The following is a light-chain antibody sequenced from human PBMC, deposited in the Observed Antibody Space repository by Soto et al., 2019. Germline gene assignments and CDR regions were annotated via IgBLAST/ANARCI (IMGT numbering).Light chain of an antibody. CDR1: SSNIGAGYD. CDR3: QSYDSSLSGSYV. V-gene: IGLV1-40*01. CDR2: DNN. Sequence: QYVLTQPPSVSGAPGQRVIISCTGSSSNIGAGYDVHWYQQLPGTAPRLLIYDNNNRPSGVPARFSVSKSDTSASLAITGLQPEDEADYYCQSYDSSLSGSYVFGTGTKV. J-gene: IGLJ1*01.